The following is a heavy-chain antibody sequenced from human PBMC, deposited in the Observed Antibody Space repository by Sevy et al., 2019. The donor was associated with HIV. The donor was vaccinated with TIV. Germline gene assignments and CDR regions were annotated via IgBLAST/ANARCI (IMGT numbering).Heavy chain of an antibody. Sequence: GESLKISCQASGYDFKNYWIGWVRHVPGGGLEWMGIVFPGDSDTRYSPSFEGQVTISADKSKTTAYLHWNSLKVSDSGIFYCARHPYCGGDCFIDSWGQGTMVTVSS. J-gene: IGHJ4*02. CDR2: VFPGDSDT. CDR1: GYDFKNYW. D-gene: IGHD2-21*02. V-gene: IGHV5-51*01. CDR3: ARHPYCGGDCFIDS.